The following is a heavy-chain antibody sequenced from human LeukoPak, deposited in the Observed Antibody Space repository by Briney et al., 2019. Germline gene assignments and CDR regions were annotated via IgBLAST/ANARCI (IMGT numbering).Heavy chain of an antibody. CDR1: GGSINTYC. CDR3: ARSLYGGSFYYFDY. CDR2: VYYSGTA. D-gene: IGHD1-26*01. J-gene: IGHJ4*02. V-gene: IGHV4-59*01. Sequence: PSETLSLTCTVSGGSINTYCWSWIRQPPGKGLEWIGYVYYSGTANYNPSLKSRVVISVGTSKNQFSLKLTSVTAADTAVYYCARSLYGGSFYYFDYWGQGTLVTVSS.